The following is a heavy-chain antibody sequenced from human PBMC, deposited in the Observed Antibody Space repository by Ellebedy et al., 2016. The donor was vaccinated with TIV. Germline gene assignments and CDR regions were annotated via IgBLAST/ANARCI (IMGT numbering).Heavy chain of an antibody. D-gene: IGHD3-10*01. CDR1: GFTFSSYA. CDR2: ISNTGSRT. J-gene: IGHJ4*02. V-gene: IGHV3-23*01. CDR3: ANVGGSGTYYNGY. Sequence: PGGSLRLSCAASGFTFSSYAMSWVRQAPGKGLEWVSTISNTGSRTFYADSVKGRFTISRDNSKNRLYLQMSSLKVEDTATYYCANVGGSGTYYNGYWGQGTLVTVSS.